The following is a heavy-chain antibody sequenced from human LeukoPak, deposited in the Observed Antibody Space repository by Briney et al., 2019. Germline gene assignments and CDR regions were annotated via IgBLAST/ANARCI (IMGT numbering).Heavy chain of an antibody. CDR2: INPESGGT. D-gene: IGHD5-18*01. V-gene: IGHV1-2*02. CDR1: GYTFTNYY. Sequence: ASVTVSCKTSGYTFTNYYIHWARQAPGPGLEWMGWINPESGGTSYAQHFQGRVTMTRDTSNSTAYMDLSRLKSDDTAVCYCARDRSRGYSYGLESLYWGQGTLVTVSS. CDR3: ARDRSRGYSYGLESLY. J-gene: IGHJ4*02.